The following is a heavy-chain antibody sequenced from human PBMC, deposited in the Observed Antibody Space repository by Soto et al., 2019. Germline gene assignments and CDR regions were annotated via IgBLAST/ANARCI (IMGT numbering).Heavy chain of an antibody. CDR2: IYYSGST. Sequence: PSETLSLTCTVSGGSISSSSYYWGWIRHPPGKGLEWIGSIYYSGSTYYNPSLKSRVTISVDTSKNQFSLKLSSVTAADTAVYYCARHNRATYSSSKFDYWGQGTLVTVSS. J-gene: IGHJ4*02. V-gene: IGHV4-39*01. CDR3: ARHNRATYSSSKFDY. D-gene: IGHD6-13*01. CDR1: GGSISSSSYY.